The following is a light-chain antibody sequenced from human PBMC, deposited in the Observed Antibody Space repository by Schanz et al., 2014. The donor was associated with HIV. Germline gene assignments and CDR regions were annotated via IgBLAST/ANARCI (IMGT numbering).Light chain of an antibody. CDR2: DNT. CDR3: ASYTTSHTFV. CDR1: SSNIGNNY. J-gene: IGLJ1*01. V-gene: IGLV1-40*01. Sequence: QSVLAQPLSVSGALGQRVTISCSGSSSNIGNNYVSWYQQFPGTAPKLLIFDNTNRPSGVPDRFSGSKSGTSAYLTISALQAEDEADYYCASYTTSHTFVFGTGTKLTVL.